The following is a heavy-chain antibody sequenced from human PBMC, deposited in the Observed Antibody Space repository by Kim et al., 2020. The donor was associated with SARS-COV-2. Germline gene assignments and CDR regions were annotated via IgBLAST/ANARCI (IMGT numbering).Heavy chain of an antibody. CDR3: ARYAHYYDSSGYPNGGYYYGMDV. Sequence: SETLSLTCTVSGGSISSYYWSWIRQPPGKGLEWIGYIYYSGSTNYNPSLKSRVTISVDTSKNQFSLKLSSVTAADTAVYYCARYAHYYDSSGYPNGGYYYGMDVWGQGTTVTVSS. D-gene: IGHD3-22*01. CDR1: GGSISSYY. CDR2: IYYSGST. V-gene: IGHV4-59*01. J-gene: IGHJ6*02.